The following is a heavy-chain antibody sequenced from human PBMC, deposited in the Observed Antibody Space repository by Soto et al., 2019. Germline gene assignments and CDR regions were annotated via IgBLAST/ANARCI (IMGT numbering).Heavy chain of an antibody. D-gene: IGHD3-10*01. Sequence: EVQLVESGGGLVQPGGSLRLSCAASGFTFSSYDMCWVRQATGKGLEWVSAIGTAGDTYYPGSVKGRFTIFRENVKDSLYLQMNSLRAEDTVLYYCARVHAHYYGSWYYFDYWGQGTLVTVSS. CDR3: ARVHAHYYGSWYYFDY. CDR2: IGTAGDT. J-gene: IGHJ4*02. CDR1: GFTFSSYD. V-gene: IGHV3-13*01.